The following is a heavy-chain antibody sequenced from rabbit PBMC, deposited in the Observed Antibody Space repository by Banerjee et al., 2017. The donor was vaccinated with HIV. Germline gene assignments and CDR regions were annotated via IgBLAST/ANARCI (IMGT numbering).Heavy chain of an antibody. D-gene: IGHD1-1*01. V-gene: IGHV1S40*01. CDR2: IYTGSGST. J-gene: IGHJ6*01. CDR3: ARGWTYASSSAYLGL. Sequence: QSLEESGGDLVKPGASLTLTCKASGIDFSSYYDMCWVRQAPGKGLEWIGCIYTGSGSTYYASWAKGRFTISKTSSTTVTLQMTSLTAADTATYFCARGWTYASSSAYLGLWGQGTLVTVS. CDR1: GIDFSSYYD.